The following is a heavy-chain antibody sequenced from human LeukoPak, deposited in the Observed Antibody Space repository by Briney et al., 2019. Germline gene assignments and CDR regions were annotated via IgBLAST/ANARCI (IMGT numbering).Heavy chain of an antibody. CDR2: VKYDGSEK. Sequence: GGSLRLSCEASGFTFSNYWMNWVRQAPGKGLEWVANVKYDGSEKHYVDSVKGRFTIPRDNAENSLYLQMNSLRAEGTAVYYCARTNNFDYWGQGTLVTVSS. CDR3: ARTNNFDY. J-gene: IGHJ4*02. D-gene: IGHD1-14*01. CDR1: GFTFSNYW. V-gene: IGHV3-7*01.